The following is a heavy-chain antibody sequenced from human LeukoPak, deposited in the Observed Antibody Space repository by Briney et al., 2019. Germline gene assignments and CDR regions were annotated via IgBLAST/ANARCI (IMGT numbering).Heavy chain of an antibody. J-gene: IGHJ1*01. CDR3: ASAYCGGDCYHSLLTD. CDR2: IYHSGSS. D-gene: IGHD2-21*02. Sequence: SETLSLTCTVSGGSISSSSYYWGWIRQPPGKGLEWIGSIYHSGSSYYNPSLKSRVTIPMDRSKNQISLRLTSVTAADTAVYYCASAYCGGDCYHSLLTDWGQGARVIVSS. CDR1: GGSISSSSYY. V-gene: IGHV4-39*07.